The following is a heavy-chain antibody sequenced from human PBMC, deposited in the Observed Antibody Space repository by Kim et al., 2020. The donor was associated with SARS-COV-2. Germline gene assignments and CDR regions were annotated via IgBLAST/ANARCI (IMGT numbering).Heavy chain of an antibody. D-gene: IGHD6-19*01. CDR3: ARASGGSRGGSGWYMT. CDR1: GGSFSGYY. V-gene: IGHV4-34*01. J-gene: IGHJ5*02. Sequence: SETLSLTCAVYGGSFSGYYWSWIRQPPGKGLEWIGEINHSGSTNYNPSLKSRVTISVDTSKNQFSLKLSSVTAADTAVYYCARASGGSRGGSGWYMTWGQGTLVTVSS. CDR2: INHSGST.